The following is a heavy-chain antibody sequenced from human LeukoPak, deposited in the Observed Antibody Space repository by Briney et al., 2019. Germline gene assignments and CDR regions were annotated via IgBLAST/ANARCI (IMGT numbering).Heavy chain of an antibody. CDR1: GYSFTSYW. CDR3: ARHHSPIFGVAGWFDP. D-gene: IGHD3-3*01. Sequence: PGESLKISCKGSGYSFTSYWIGWVRQMPGKGLEWMGIISPGDSDTRYSPSFQGQVTISADKSISTAYLQWSSLKASDTAIYYCARHHSPIFGVAGWFDPWGQGTLVTVSS. CDR2: ISPGDSDT. J-gene: IGHJ5*02. V-gene: IGHV5-51*01.